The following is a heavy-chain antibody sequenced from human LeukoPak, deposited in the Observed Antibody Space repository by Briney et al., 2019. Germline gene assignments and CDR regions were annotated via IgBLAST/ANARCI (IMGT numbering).Heavy chain of an antibody. Sequence: SETLSLTCTVSGGSISNYYWSCLRQPPGKGLEWIAYIHYSGDTNYNPSLKSRVTISVDTSKNQFSLKLSSVNAADTAVYYCARHGQNYDSSFDYWGQGTLVTVSS. V-gene: IGHV4-59*08. CDR1: GGSISNYY. J-gene: IGHJ4*02. D-gene: IGHD3-22*01. CDR2: IHYSGDT. CDR3: ARHGQNYDSSFDY.